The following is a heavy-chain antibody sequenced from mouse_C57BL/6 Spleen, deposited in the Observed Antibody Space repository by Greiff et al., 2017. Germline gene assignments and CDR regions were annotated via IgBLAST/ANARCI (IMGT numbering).Heavy chain of an antibody. J-gene: IGHJ4*01. V-gene: IGHV1-72*01. CDR1: GYTFTSYW. CDR2: IDPNSGGT. CDR3: ARYEVYGNYGDYAMDY. D-gene: IGHD2-1*01. Sequence: VQLQQSGAELVKPGASVKLSCKASGYTFTSYWMHWVKQRPGRGLEWIGRIDPNSGGTKYNEKFKSKATLTVDKPSSTAYMQLSSLTSEDSAVYYCARYEVYGNYGDYAMDYWGQGTSVTVSS.